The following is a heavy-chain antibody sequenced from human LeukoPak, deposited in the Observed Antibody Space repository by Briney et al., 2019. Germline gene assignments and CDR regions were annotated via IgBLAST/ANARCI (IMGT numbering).Heavy chain of an antibody. CDR3: AGDLGARYYDSSGYCDY. D-gene: IGHD3-22*01. CDR1: GYTFTSYG. CDR2: ISAYNGNT. V-gene: IGHV1-18*01. Sequence: ASVKVSCKASGYTFTSYGISWVRQAPGQGLEWMGWISAYNGNTNYAQKLQGRVTMTTDTSTSTAYMELRSLRSDDTAVYYCAGDLGARYYDSSGYCDYWGQGTMVTVSS. J-gene: IGHJ3*01.